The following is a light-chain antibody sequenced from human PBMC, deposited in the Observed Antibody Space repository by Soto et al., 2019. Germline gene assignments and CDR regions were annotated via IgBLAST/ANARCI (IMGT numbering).Light chain of an antibody. V-gene: IGLV2-14*01. J-gene: IGLJ3*02. CDR1: SSDVGGYNY. CDR3: SSYTSSSAVV. Sequence: QSALTQPASVSGYPGQSITISCTGTSSDVGGYNYVSWYQQYPGKAPKLMIYDVSNRPSGVSNRFSGSKSGNTASLTISGLQAEDEADYYCSSYTSSSAVVFGGGTQLTVL. CDR2: DVS.